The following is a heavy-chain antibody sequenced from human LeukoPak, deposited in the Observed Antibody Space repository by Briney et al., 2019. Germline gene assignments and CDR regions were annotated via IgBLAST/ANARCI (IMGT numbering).Heavy chain of an antibody. CDR3: ARDSAGNDY. Sequence: GGSLRLSCAASGITFRSFALSWVRQAPGKGLEWVVNIKQDGSEKYYVDSVKGRFTISRDNAKNSLYLQMNSLRAEDTAMYYCARDSAGNDYWGQGTLVTVSS. CDR2: IKQDGSEK. J-gene: IGHJ4*02. V-gene: IGHV3-7*01. CDR1: GITFRSFA. D-gene: IGHD6-13*01.